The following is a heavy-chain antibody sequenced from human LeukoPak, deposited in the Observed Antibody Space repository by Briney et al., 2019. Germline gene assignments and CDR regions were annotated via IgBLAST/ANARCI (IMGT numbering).Heavy chain of an antibody. Sequence: SKTLSLTCTVSGGSISSYYWSWIRQPPGKGLEWIGYMSYSGSTNYNPSLKSRATISVDTSKNQFSLQLSSVTAADTAVYYCARVRGSSWSFLHFDYWGQGTLVTVSS. J-gene: IGHJ4*02. D-gene: IGHD6-13*01. CDR2: MSYSGST. CDR3: ARVRGSSWSFLHFDY. V-gene: IGHV4-59*01. CDR1: GGSISSYY.